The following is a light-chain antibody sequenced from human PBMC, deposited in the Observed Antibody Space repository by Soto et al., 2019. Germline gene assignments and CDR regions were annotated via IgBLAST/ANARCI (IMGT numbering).Light chain of an antibody. Sequence: EILMTQSPATLSGSPGERATLSCGASQSVRSNLAWYQQKPGKAPRLLIYGAFKRATGIPDRFSGSGSGTDLTLTISRMEPEDFAVYCCQQYGSSTRTFGHGTKVDIK. J-gene: IGKJ1*01. CDR3: QQYGSSTRT. CDR1: QSVRSN. V-gene: IGKV3-20*01. CDR2: GAF.